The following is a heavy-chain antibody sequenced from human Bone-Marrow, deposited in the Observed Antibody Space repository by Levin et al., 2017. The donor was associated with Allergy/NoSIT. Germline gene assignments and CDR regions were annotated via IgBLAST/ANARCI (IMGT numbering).Heavy chain of an antibody. CDR3: VKDMKESGWHGGLDY. V-gene: IGHV3-9*01. D-gene: IGHD6-19*01. Sequence: GGSLRLSCAASGFTFDDYAMHWVRQAPGKGLEWVSGISWNSGRLDYADSVKGRFTISRDNAKNSLYLQMNSLRAEDTALYYCVKDMKESGWHGGLDYWGQGTLVTVSS. J-gene: IGHJ4*02. CDR2: ISWNSGRL. CDR1: GFTFDDYA.